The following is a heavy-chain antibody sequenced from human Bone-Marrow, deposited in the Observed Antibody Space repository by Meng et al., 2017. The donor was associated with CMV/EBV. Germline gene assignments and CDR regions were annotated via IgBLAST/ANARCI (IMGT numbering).Heavy chain of an antibody. Sequence: GGSLRLSCAASGFTFSNYDMHWVRQATGKGLEWVSTIGTAGDTYYPGSVKGRFTVSRENAKNSLYLQMNSLRAGDTAVYYCARGLRAAAAHDAFDIWGQGTMVTVSS. CDR1: GFTFSNYD. J-gene: IGHJ3*02. CDR3: ARGLRAAAAHDAFDI. D-gene: IGHD6-13*01. CDR2: IGTAGDT. V-gene: IGHV3-13*01.